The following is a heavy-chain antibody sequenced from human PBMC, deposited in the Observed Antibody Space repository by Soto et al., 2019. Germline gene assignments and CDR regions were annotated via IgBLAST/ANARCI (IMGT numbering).Heavy chain of an antibody. V-gene: IGHV3-15*01. CDR1: GFTFSNAW. CDR3: KMVVAATYYYYYGLGV. CDR2: IKSKTDGGTT. Sequence: GGSLRLSCTASGFTFSNAWMSWVRQAPGKGLEWVGRIKSKTDGGTTDYAAPVKGRFTISRDDSKNTLYLQMNSLKTEDTTVYYLKMVVAATYYYYYGLGVWGQGTKVTVSS. J-gene: IGHJ6*01. D-gene: IGHD2-15*01.